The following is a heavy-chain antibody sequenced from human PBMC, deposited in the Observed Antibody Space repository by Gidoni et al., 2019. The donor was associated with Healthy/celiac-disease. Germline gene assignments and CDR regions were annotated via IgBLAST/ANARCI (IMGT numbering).Heavy chain of an antibody. D-gene: IGHD2-2*01. Sequence: EVQLVESGGGLVKPGRSLRLSCTASGFTFGDYAMSWFRQAPGKGLEWVGFIRSKAYGGTTEYAASVKGRFTISRDDSKSIAYLQMNSLKTEDTAVYYCTRDRVVPATLGMDVWGQGTTVTVSS. CDR3: TRDRVVPATLGMDV. CDR2: IRSKAYGGTT. V-gene: IGHV3-49*05. J-gene: IGHJ6*02. CDR1: GFTFGDYA.